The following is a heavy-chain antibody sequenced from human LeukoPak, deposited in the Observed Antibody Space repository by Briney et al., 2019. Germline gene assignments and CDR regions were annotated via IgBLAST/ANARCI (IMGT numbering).Heavy chain of an antibody. CDR1: GYTFTSYA. CDR3: ARGRPTTVTTFVY. CDR2: INAGNGNT. Sequence: ASVKVSCKASGYTFTSYAMHWVRQAPGQRLEWMGWINAGNGNTKYSQKFQGRVTITRDTSASTAYMELSSLRSEDTAVYYCARGRPTTVTTFVYWGQGTLVTVPS. V-gene: IGHV1-3*01. J-gene: IGHJ4*02. D-gene: IGHD4-11*01.